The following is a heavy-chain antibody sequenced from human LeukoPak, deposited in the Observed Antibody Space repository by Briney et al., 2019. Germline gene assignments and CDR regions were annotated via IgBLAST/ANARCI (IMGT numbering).Heavy chain of an antibody. CDR3: ARPFLGGIDAFDI. J-gene: IGHJ3*02. CDR2: IYYSGST. D-gene: IGHD1-1*01. V-gene: IGHV4-59*08. CDR1: GCSISSYY. Sequence: SETLSLTCTVSGCSISSYYWSWIRQPPGKGLEWIGYIYYSGSTNYNPSLKSRVTISVDTSKNQFSLKLSSVTAADTAVYYCARPFLGGIDAFDIWGQGTMVTVSS.